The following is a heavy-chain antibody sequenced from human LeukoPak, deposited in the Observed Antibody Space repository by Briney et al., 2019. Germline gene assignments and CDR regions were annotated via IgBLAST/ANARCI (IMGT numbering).Heavy chain of an antibody. Sequence: ASVKVSCKASGYTFTGYHMHWVRQAPGQGLEWMGRINPNSGGTNYAQKFQGRVTMTRDTSTSTVYMELSSLRSEDTAVYYCARDKLGDYGMDVWGQGTTVTVSS. CDR1: GYTFTGYH. V-gene: IGHV1-2*06. CDR3: ARDKLGDYGMDV. J-gene: IGHJ6*02. D-gene: IGHD3-16*01. CDR2: INPNSGGT.